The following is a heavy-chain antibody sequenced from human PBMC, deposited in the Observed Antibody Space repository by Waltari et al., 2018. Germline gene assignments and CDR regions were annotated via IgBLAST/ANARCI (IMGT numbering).Heavy chain of an antibody. V-gene: IGHV3-21*01. CDR1: GFTFTSYS. CDR2: IGCNDGSI. J-gene: IGHJ6*03. CDR3: AREAPNYYYYMDV. Sequence: EVQLVESGGGLVKPGGSLRLSCAASGFTFTSYSMHWVRQAPGKGLQGVESIGCNDGSIDYADSIKGRFTVSRDNARSSLFLQMNSLRADDTALYFCAREAPNYYYYMDVWGKGTTVTVSS.